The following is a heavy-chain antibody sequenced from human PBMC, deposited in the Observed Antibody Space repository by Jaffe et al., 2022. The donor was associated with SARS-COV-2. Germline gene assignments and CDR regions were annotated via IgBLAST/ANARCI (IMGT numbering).Heavy chain of an antibody. J-gene: IGHJ6*02. CDR3: AMGVVPAARLDYYYYGMDV. Sequence: QVQLQESGPGLVKPSQTLSLTCTVSGGSISSGGYYWSWIRQHPGKGLEWIGYIYYSGSTYYNPSLKSRVTISVDTSKNQFSLKLSSVTAADTAVYYCAMGVVPAARLDYYYYGMDVWGQGTTVTVSS. V-gene: IGHV4-31*03. D-gene: IGHD2-2*01. CDR1: GGSISSGGYY. CDR2: IYYSGST.